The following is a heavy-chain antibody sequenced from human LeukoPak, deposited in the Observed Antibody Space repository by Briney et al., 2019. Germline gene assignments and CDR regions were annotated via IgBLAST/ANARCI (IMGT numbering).Heavy chain of an antibody. J-gene: IGHJ4*02. CDR2: ISSSSSYI. V-gene: IGHV3-21*01. D-gene: IGHD5-12*01. CDR1: GFTFSSYS. CDR3: AREDIVATIDLDY. Sequence: GGSLRLSCAASGFTFSSYSMNWVRQAPGKGLEWVSSISSSSSYIDYADSVKGRFTISRDNAKNSLYLQMNSLRAEDTAVYYCAREDIVATIDLDYWGQGTLVTVSS.